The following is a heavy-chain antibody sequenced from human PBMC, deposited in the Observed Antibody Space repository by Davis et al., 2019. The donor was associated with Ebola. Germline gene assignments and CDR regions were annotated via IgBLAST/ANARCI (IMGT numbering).Heavy chain of an antibody. V-gene: IGHV4-61*05. CDR1: GGSISSSSYY. CDR2: IYYSGST. D-gene: IGHD6-13*01. Sequence: MPSETLSLTCTVSGGSISSSSYYWGWIRQPPGKGLEWIGYIYYSGSTNYNPSLKSRVTISVDTSKNQFSLKLSSVTAADTAVYYCAGGYSSSWYDYWGQGTLVTVSS. CDR3: AGGYSSSWYDY. J-gene: IGHJ4*02.